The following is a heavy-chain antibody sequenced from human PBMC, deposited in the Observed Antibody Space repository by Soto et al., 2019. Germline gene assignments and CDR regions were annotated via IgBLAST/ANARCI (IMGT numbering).Heavy chain of an antibody. CDR3: VKDESINWYSGHFRH. Sequence: PGGSLRLSGAASGFTFDDYAMNWVRQLPGKGLWWFSGINWNSVSIGYGDSVKGRFATSRDNAKNSLHLQMNSLSAEDTAFYYCVKDESINWYSGHFRHWGQGTLVTVSS. D-gene: IGHD6-13*01. J-gene: IGHJ1*01. CDR2: INWNSVSI. V-gene: IGHV3-9*01. CDR1: GFTFDDYA.